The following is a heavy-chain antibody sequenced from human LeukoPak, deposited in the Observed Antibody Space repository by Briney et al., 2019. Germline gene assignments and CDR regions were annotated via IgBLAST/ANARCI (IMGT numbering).Heavy chain of an antibody. D-gene: IGHD3-10*01. CDR2: IRYDGSNK. Sequence: GGSLRLSCAASGLTFSSYGMHWVRQAPGKGLEWVAFIRYDGSNKYYADSVKGRFTISRDNSKNTLYLQMNSLRAEDTAVYYCARITYGSGNCYWGQGTLVTVSS. CDR3: ARITYGSGNCY. J-gene: IGHJ4*02. CDR1: GLTFSSYG. V-gene: IGHV3-30*02.